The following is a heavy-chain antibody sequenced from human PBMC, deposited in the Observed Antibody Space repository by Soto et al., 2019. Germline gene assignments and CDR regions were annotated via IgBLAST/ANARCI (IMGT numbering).Heavy chain of an antibody. V-gene: IGHV1-18*01. J-gene: IGHJ4*02. Sequence: QVQLVQSGAEVKNPGASVKVSCKTSGYTFRSYGISWVRQAPGQGLEWMGWTSPYNGHTNYAQKVQGRVTLTTDTSPTTAYLELRRLRYDDTAVDYCTRAGYYGSGTSDYWGQGILVTVSS. CDR2: TSPYNGHT. CDR1: GYTFRSYG. D-gene: IGHD3-10*01. CDR3: TRAGYYGSGTSDY.